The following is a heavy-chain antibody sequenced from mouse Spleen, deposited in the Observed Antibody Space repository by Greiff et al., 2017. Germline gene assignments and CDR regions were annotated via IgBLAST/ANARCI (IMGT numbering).Heavy chain of an antibody. V-gene: IGHV1-42*01. CDR2: INPSTGGT. D-gene: IGHD2-5*01. Sequence: EVQLQQSGPELVKPGASVKISCKASGYSFTGYYMNWVKQSPEKSLEWIGEINPSTGGTTYNQKFKAKATLTVDKSSSTAYMQLKSLTSEDSAVYYCARGNSNSPFAYWGQGTLVTVSA. CDR3: ARGNSNSPFAY. CDR1: GYSFTGYY. J-gene: IGHJ3*01.